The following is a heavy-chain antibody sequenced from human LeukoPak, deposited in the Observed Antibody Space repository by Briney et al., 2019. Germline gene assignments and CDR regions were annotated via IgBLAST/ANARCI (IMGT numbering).Heavy chain of an antibody. Sequence: ASVKVSCKASGGTFSSYAISWVRQAPGQGPEWMGGIIPIFGTANYAQKLQGRVTMTTDTSTSTAYMELRSLRSDDTAVYYCARGGGVVPAAMLVLGENWFDPWGQGTLVTVSS. D-gene: IGHD2-2*01. CDR1: GGTFSSYA. CDR2: IIPIFGTA. CDR3: ARGGGVVPAAMLVLGENWFDP. J-gene: IGHJ5*02. V-gene: IGHV1-69*05.